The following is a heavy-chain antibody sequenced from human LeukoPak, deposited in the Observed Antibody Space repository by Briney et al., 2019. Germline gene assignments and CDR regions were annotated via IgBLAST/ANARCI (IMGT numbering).Heavy chain of an antibody. V-gene: IGHV4-38-2*01. D-gene: IGHD2-2*01. Sequence: PSETLSLTCAVSGHSISSNYYWGWIRQPPGKGLEWIGSIYHNGETYYSPSLKSRVTMSVDTSKNQFSLKLNSVTAADTAVYYRARQIDREVPVDSDHWGQGTLVTVSS. J-gene: IGHJ4*02. CDR1: GHSISSNYY. CDR3: ARQIDREVPVDSDH. CDR2: IYHNGET.